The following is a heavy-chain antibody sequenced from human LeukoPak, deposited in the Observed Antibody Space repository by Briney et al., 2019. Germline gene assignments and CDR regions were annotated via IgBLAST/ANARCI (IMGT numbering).Heavy chain of an antibody. J-gene: IGHJ4*02. CDR3: ARAGDVYGDSSGFDY. CDR2: IYHSGST. V-gene: IGHV4-30-2*01. CDR1: GGSISSGGYS. Sequence: SETLSLTCAVSGGSISSGGYSWSWIRQPPGKGLEWIGYIYHSGSTYYNPSLKSRVTISVDRSKNQFSLKLSSVTAADTAVYYCARAGDVYGDSSGFDYWGQGTLVTVSS. D-gene: IGHD4-17*01.